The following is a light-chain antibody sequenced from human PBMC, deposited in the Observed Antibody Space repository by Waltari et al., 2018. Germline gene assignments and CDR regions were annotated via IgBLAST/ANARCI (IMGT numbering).Light chain of an antibody. J-gene: IGLJ7*01. V-gene: IGLV1-51*02. CDR2: EDS. CDR1: HPNIGNNY. Sequence: SVLTPPPSVSAAPGQRVTISCSGGHPNIGNNYVYWYRQFPGTAPKILIYEDSDRPAGVPGRFSGSKSGTSATLDITGLQAGDEADYYCGTWDSSLSGAVFGGGTHLTVL. CDR3: GTWDSSLSGAV.